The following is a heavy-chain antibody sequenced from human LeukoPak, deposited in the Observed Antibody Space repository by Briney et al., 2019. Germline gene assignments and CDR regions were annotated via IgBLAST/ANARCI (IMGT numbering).Heavy chain of an antibody. CDR3: ARGAAAGTYYFDY. V-gene: IGHV3-7*04. CDR2: IKQDGSER. CDR1: GFTFSSYW. Sequence: GGSLRLSCAASGFTFSSYWMSWVRQAPGKGLEWVANIKQDGSERYYVDSVKGRFTISRDNAKNTLYLQVNSLRAEDTAVYYCARGAAAGTYYFDYWGQGTLVTVSS. J-gene: IGHJ4*02. D-gene: IGHD6-13*01.